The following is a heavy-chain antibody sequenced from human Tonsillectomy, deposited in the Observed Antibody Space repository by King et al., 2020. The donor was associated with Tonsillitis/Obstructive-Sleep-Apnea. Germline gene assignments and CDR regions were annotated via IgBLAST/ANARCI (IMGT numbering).Heavy chain of an antibody. Sequence: QLVQSGGGLVQPGRSLRLSCAASGFTFDDYAMHWVRQAPGKGLEWVSGISWNSGSIGYADSVKGRFTISRDNAKNSLFLQMNSLRAEDTALYYCAKDGSGTPSYAGYMDVWGKGTTVTVSS. D-gene: IGHD2-15*01. CDR1: GFTFDDYA. V-gene: IGHV3-9*01. J-gene: IGHJ6*03. CDR3: AKDGSGTPSYAGYMDV. CDR2: ISWNSGSI.